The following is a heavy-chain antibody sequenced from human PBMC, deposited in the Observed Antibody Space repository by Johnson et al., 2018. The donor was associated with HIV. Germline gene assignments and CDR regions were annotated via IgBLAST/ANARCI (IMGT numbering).Heavy chain of an antibody. D-gene: IGHD5-24*01. V-gene: IGHV3-30*14. J-gene: IGHJ3*02. CDR3: ARACRDGYTCDAFDI. CDR2: ISYDGSNK. Sequence: QVQLVESGGGVVQPGRSLRLSCAASGFTFSNYAMHWVRQAPGKGLEWVAVISYDGSNKYYADSVKGRFTISRDNSKNTFFLQMNSLRAEDTAVFYCARACRDGYTCDAFDIWGQGTMVTVSS. CDR1: GFTFSNYA.